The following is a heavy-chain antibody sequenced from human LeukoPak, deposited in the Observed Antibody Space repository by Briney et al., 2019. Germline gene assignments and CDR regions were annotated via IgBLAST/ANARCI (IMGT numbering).Heavy chain of an antibody. CDR1: GFIVSDNY. CDR2: IYSGGNT. V-gene: IGHV3-53*05. D-gene: IGHD3-9*01. CDR3: AKREYDILTGYYNLDY. J-gene: IGHJ4*02. Sequence: GGSLRLSCAASGFIVSDNYMSWVRQAPGKGLEWVSVIYSGGNTYYADSVKGRFTISRDNSKNTLYLQMNSLRAEDTAVYYCAKREYDILTGYYNLDYWGQGTPVTVSS.